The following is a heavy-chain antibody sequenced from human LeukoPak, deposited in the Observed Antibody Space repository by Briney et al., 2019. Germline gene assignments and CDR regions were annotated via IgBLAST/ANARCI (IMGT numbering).Heavy chain of an antibody. CDR2: ISGGGGNT. V-gene: IGHV3-23*01. Sequence: PGGSLRLSCAAPKFAFSNYAMSWVRQAPGKGLEWVSAISGGGGNTYYADSVKGRFTISRDNSKNTLYLQMNSLRAEDTAVYYCGKNRYSGSLSPFDIWGQGTMVTVSS. CDR1: KFAFSNYA. D-gene: IGHD1-26*01. J-gene: IGHJ3*02. CDR3: GKNRYSGSLSPFDI.